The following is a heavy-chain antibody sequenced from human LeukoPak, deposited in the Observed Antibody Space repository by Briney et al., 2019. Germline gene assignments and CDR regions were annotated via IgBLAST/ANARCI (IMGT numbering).Heavy chain of an antibody. D-gene: IGHD6-19*01. CDR2: ISGSGGST. J-gene: IGHJ4*02. Sequence: QAGGSLRLSCAASGFTFSSYAMSWVRQAPGKGLEWVSAISGSGGSTYYADSVKGRFTISRDNSKNTLYLQMNSLRAEDTAVYYCAKVRFEQWLVQGPSYYFDYWGQGTLVTVSS. CDR1: GFTFSSYA. CDR3: AKVRFEQWLVQGPSYYFDY. V-gene: IGHV3-23*01.